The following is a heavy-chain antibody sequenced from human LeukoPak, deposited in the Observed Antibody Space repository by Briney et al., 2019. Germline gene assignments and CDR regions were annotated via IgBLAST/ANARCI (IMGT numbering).Heavy chain of an antibody. CDR1: GYTFTNYY. Sequence: ASVKVSCKASGYTFTNYYIQWVRQAPGQGLEWMGWINPNSGGTNYEQRFQGRVTMTRDTSISTAYMELSRLTSDDTAVYYCARDRTETSNSYDAFEIWGQGTMVTVSS. D-gene: IGHD2/OR15-2a*01. CDR3: ARDRTETSNSYDAFEI. J-gene: IGHJ3*02. V-gene: IGHV1-2*02. CDR2: INPNSGGT.